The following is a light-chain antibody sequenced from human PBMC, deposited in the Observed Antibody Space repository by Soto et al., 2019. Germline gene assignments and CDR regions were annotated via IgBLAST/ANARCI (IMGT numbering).Light chain of an antibody. CDR2: RSN. J-gene: IGLJ3*02. Sequence: QSVLTQPPSASGTPGQRVSISCSGSSSNIGSNYVYWYQQLPGTAPKLLIYRSNQRPSGVPDRFSGSESGTSASLAISGLRSEDEADYYCAAWDDSLRGPVFGGGTKLTVL. V-gene: IGLV1-47*01. CDR1: SSNIGSNY. CDR3: AAWDDSLRGPV.